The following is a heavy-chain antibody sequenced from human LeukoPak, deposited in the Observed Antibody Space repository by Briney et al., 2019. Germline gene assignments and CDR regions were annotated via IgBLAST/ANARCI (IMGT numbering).Heavy chain of an antibody. CDR1: GASIMKGDYY. V-gene: IGHV4-30-4*01. D-gene: IGHD1-26*01. CDR2: HYYSGTT. CDR3: ARGRYYADYIDY. Sequence: PSETLSLTCIVSGASIMKGDYYWSWIRQAPGKGLEWIGYHYYSGTTNYTPSLKSRVDISVDTFRNQFSLRLSSVTAADTAVYYCARGRYYADYIDYWGQGALVTVSS. J-gene: IGHJ4*02.